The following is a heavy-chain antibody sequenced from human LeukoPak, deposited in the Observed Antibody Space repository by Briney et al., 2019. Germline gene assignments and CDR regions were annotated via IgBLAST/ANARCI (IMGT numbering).Heavy chain of an antibody. CDR2: IYYSGST. CDR1: GGSISSYY. J-gene: IGHJ6*03. V-gene: IGHV4-59*12. Sequence: SETLSLTCTVSGGSISSYYWSWIRQPPGKGLEWIGYIYYSGSTNYNPSLKSRVTISVDTSKNQFSLKLSSVTAADTAVYYCARDILTGYYPIHHYMDVWGKGTTVTISS. D-gene: IGHD3-9*01. CDR3: ARDILTGYYPIHHYMDV.